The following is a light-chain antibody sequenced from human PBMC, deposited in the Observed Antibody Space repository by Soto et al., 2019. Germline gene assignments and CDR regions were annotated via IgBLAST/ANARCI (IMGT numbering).Light chain of an antibody. Sequence: EIVLTQSPATLSLSPGERANLSCRASQSVSSYLAWYQQKPGQAPRLLIHDASNRATGIPARFSGSGSGTDFTLTISSLEPDDFAVYYCQQRSNWTPLTFGGGTKVEIK. V-gene: IGKV3-11*01. J-gene: IGKJ4*01. CDR3: QQRSNWTPLT. CDR1: QSVSSY. CDR2: DAS.